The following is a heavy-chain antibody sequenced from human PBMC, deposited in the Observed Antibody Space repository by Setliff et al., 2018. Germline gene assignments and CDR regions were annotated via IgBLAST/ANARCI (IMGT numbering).Heavy chain of an antibody. CDR1: GGSISSSSYY. J-gene: IGHJ5*02. V-gene: IGHV4-39*07. CDR3: ARIHLLLWFGELLSGWFYP. Sequence: SETLSLTCTVSGGSISSSSYYWGWIRQPPGKGLEWIGSIYYSGSTYYNPSLKSRVTISVDTSKNQFSLKLSSVTAADTAVYYCARIHLLLWFGELLSGWFYPWGQGTLVTVSS. CDR2: IYYSGST. D-gene: IGHD3-10*01.